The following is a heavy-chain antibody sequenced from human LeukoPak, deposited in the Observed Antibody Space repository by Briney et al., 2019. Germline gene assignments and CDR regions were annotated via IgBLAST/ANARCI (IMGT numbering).Heavy chain of an antibody. D-gene: IGHD2-21*02. CDR2: INPNSGGT. Sequence: ASVKVSCTASGYTFTGYYMHWVRQAPGQGLEWMGWINPNSGGTNYAQKFQGRVTMTRDTSISTAYMELSRLRSDDTAVYYCARGYRYCGGDCYSWWGQGTLVTVSS. CDR1: GYTFTGYY. V-gene: IGHV1-2*02. J-gene: IGHJ4*02. CDR3: ARGYRYCGGDCYSW.